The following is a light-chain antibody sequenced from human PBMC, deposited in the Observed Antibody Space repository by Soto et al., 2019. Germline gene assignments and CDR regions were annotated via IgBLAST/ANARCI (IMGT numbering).Light chain of an antibody. CDR1: QSVSSN. CDR2: GAS. Sequence: IVMTQSPATLSVSPGERATLSCRASQSVSSNLAWYQQKPDQAPRLLIYGASTRATGIPARFSGSGSGTEFTLTISSLQSEDFAVYYCQQYNNWPPLTFGQGTRLEI. V-gene: IGKV3-15*01. J-gene: IGKJ5*01. CDR3: QQYNNWPPLT.